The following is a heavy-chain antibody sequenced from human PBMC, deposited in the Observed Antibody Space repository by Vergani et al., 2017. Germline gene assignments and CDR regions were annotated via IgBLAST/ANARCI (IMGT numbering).Heavy chain of an antibody. D-gene: IGHD6-19*01. Sequence: QVQLQESGPGLVKPPGTLSLTCAVSGASISSSNWRSWVRQPPGKGLEWIGEIYHSGSTNYNPSLKSRVTISVDKSKNQFSLKLSSVTAADTAVYYCARDMVGSGWSAFDYWGQGTLVTVSS. CDR1: GASISSSNW. CDR3: ARDMVGSGWSAFDY. J-gene: IGHJ4*02. V-gene: IGHV4-4*03. CDR2: IYHSGST.